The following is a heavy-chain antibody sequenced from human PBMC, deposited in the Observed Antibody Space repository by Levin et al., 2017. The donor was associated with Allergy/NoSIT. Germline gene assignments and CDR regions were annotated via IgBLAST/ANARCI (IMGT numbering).Heavy chain of an antibody. CDR1: GFTFSNAW. CDR2: IKSKSDGGTT. CDR3: TTTIRWSPVDLDY. V-gene: IGHV3-15*01. Sequence: GESLKISCAASGFTFSNAWMSWVRQAPGKGLEWVGRIKSKSDGGTTEDAAPVKGRLTISRDDSKNTLYLHMNSLKTEDTGVYYCTTTIRWSPVDLDYWGQGTLVTVSS. D-gene: IGHD4-23*01. J-gene: IGHJ4*02.